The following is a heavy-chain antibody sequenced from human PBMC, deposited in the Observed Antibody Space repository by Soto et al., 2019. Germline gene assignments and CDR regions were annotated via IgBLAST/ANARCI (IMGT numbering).Heavy chain of an antibody. D-gene: IGHD6-6*01. CDR3: ARWGISARRVIYHSCCMDV. V-gene: IGHV1-2*02. CDR1: GYTFTGYY. CDR2: INPNSGGT. Sequence: ASMMVSGKASGYTFTGYYMHWVRQAPGQGLERMGWINPNSGGTNYAQKFQGRVTMTRDTYISTAYMELSRLRSDDTAVYYCARWGISARRVIYHSCCMDVWGQGTTETVSS. J-gene: IGHJ6*02.